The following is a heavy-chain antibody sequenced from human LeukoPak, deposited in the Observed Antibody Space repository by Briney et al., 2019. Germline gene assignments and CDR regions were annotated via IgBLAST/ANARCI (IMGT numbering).Heavy chain of an antibody. V-gene: IGHV4-59*01. Sequence: SETLSLTCAVPDGSISDYYWSWIRQPPGKGLEWIGCISYSGSTNYNPSLKSRVTISIDTSENQFSLKLSSVTAADTAVYFCAGLTGDYWGQGTLVTVSS. CDR3: AGLTGDY. CDR1: DGSISDYY. J-gene: IGHJ4*02. CDR2: ISYSGST. D-gene: IGHD3-10*01.